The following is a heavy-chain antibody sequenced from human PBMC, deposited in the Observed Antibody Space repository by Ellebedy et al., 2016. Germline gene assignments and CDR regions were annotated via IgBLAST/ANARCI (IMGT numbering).Heavy chain of an antibody. CDR3: ARIIRSHRSIATIVSGRSPHFDY. J-gene: IGHJ4*02. Sequence: SGPTLVKPTETLTLTCTVSGFSLSNARMGVSWIRQPPGKALEWLAHIFSNDEKSYSTSLKSRLTISKDTSKSQVVLTMTNMDPVDTATYYCARIIRSHRSIATIVSGRSPHFDYWGQGTLVTVSS. V-gene: IGHV2-26*01. D-gene: IGHD6-13*01. CDR2: IFSNDEK. CDR1: GFSLSNARMG.